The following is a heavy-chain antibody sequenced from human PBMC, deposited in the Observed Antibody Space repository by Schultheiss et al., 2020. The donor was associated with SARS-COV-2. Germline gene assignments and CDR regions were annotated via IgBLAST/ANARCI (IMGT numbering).Heavy chain of an antibody. D-gene: IGHD2/OR15-2a*01. V-gene: IGHV3-23*01. CDR1: GFTFSSND. Sequence: GGSLRLSCAASGFTFSSNDMSWVRQAPGKGLEWVSAIDTSGGSTYADSVKGRFTISRDNSKNTLYLQMNSLGAEDTAVYYCAKDLYGSRWYFDFWGQGTLVTVSS. J-gene: IGHJ4*02. CDR2: IDTSGGST. CDR3: AKDLYGSRWYFDF.